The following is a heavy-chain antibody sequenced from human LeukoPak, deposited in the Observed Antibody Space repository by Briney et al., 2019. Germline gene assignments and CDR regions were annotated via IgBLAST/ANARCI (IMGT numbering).Heavy chain of an antibody. J-gene: IGHJ4*02. CDR3: AKDPGIAAAGNYFDY. CDR2: IKQDGSEK. Sequence: GGSLRLSCAASGFTFSSYWMSWVRQAPGKGLEWVANIKQDGSEKYYVDSVKGRFTISRDNSKNTLYLQMNSLRAEDTAVYYCAKDPGIAAAGNYFDYWGQGTLVTVSS. CDR1: GFTFSSYW. D-gene: IGHD6-13*01. V-gene: IGHV3-7*03.